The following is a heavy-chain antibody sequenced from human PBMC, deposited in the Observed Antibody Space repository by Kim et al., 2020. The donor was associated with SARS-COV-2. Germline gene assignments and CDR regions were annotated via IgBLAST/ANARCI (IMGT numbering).Heavy chain of an antibody. D-gene: IGHD6-13*01. CDR3: ARDRAGGTPFEI. J-gene: IGHJ4*02. Sequence: GGSLRLSCAATGFTFSYYWMHWVRQTPGEGLVWVARISSDGSSITYADSMRGRFIAYRDNPRNTVYLQMVSLRVDDTAVYYCARDRAGGTPFEIWGQGALVTVSS. CDR1: GFTFSYYW. V-gene: IGHV3-74*01. CDR2: ISSDGSSI.